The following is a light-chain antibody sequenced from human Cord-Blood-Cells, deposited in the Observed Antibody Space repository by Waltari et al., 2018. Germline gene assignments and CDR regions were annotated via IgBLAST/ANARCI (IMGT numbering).Light chain of an antibody. V-gene: IGLV1-44*01. J-gene: IGLJ3*02. CDR3: AAWDDSLNGPNWV. CDR1: SSNIGRNT. Sequence: QSVLTQPPSASGTPGQRVTIPCSGSSSNIGRNTVNWYQQLPGTAPKLLIYSNNQRPSGVPDRFSCSKSGTSASLAISGLPSEDEADYYCAAWDDSLNGPNWVFGGGTKLTVL. CDR2: SNN.